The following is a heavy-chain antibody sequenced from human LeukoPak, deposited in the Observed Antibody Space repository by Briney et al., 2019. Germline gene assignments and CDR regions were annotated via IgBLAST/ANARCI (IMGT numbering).Heavy chain of an antibody. V-gene: IGHV5-51*01. CDR1: GYIFTSHW. J-gene: IGHJ6*02. CDR2: IYPSDSDT. CDR3: TRKNYGDSGDGMDV. Sequence: GEPLKISCQGSGYIFTSHWIGWVRQMPGKGLEWMGIIYPSDSDTRYSPSFRGRVTISADKSISTVYLQWSSLEASDTATYYCTRKNYGDSGDGMDVWGRGTTVTVSS. D-gene: IGHD4-17*01.